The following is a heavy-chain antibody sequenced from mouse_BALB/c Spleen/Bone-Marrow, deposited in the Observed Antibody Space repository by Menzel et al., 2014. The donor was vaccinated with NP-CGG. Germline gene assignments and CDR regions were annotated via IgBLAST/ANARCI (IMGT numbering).Heavy chain of an antibody. J-gene: IGHJ4*01. CDR2: IWGDGST. V-gene: IGHV2-6-7*01. D-gene: IGHD2-4*01. Sequence: VMLVESGPGLVAPSQSLSITCTVSGISLTGYGVSWVRQPPGKGLEWLGMIWGDGSTDYNSALKSRLSISKDNSKSQVFLKMNSLQTDDTARYYCARDSFLITRALDYWGQGTSVTVSS. CDR3: ARDSFLITRALDY. CDR1: GISLTGYG.